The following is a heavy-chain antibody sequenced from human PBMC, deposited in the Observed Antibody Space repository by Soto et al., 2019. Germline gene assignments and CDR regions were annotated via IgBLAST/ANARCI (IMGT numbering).Heavy chain of an antibody. D-gene: IGHD6-13*01. J-gene: IGHJ1*01. CDR2: IYYSGST. Sequence: SETLSLTCTVSGGSISSSSYYWGWIRQPPGKGLEWIGSIYYSGSTYYNPSLKNRVTISVDTSKNQFSLKLSSVTAADTAVYYCAKDPKKAARPSQQLVAEYFQHWGQGTLVTVSS. V-gene: IGHV4-39*02. CDR1: GGSISSSSYY. CDR3: AKDPKKAARPSQQLVAEYFQH.